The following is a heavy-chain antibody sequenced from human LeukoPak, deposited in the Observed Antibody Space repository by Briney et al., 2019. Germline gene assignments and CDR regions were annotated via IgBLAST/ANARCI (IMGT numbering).Heavy chain of an antibody. J-gene: IGHJ4*02. Sequence: SETLSLTCTVSGGSISSFYWSWIRQPPGKGLEWIGYIYYSGSTNYNPSLKSRVTISVDSSKNQFSLRLSSVTAAGTAVYYCARAPGSSWVLPFDDWGQGTLVTVSS. V-gene: IGHV4-59*01. D-gene: IGHD2-15*01. CDR1: GGSISSFY. CDR2: IYYSGST. CDR3: ARAPGSSWVLPFDD.